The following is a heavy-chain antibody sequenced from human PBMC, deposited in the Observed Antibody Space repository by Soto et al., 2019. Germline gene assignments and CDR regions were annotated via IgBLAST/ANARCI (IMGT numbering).Heavy chain of an antibody. J-gene: IGHJ1*01. CDR3: ARARAVAGRWAEYFQH. D-gene: IGHD6-19*01. Sequence: QVQLVQSGAEVKKPGASVKVSCKASGYTFTSYGISWVRQAPGQGLEWMGWISAYNGNTNYAQKLQGRVTMTTDTTRSKAYLELRSLGSDDTAVYYCARARAVAGRWAEYFQHWGQGNLVPVSS. CDR2: ISAYNGNT. V-gene: IGHV1-18*01. CDR1: GYTFTSYG.